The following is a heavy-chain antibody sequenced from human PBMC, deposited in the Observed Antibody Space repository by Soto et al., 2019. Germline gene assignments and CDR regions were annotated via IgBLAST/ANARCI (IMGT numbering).Heavy chain of an antibody. V-gene: IGHV4-61*01. CDR1: GGSVNSVNYY. CDR3: ATSPLCDFDI. CDR2: IYSSGST. J-gene: IGHJ3*02. Sequence: QVQLQESGTGLVKPPETLSLSCSVSGGSVNSVNYYWSWIRQPPGKGLEWFGCIYSSGSTNYNPSLKSCFPMSIDTSVSQPALRLSSVITGNTAVYYCATSPLCDFDIWGQGSMVTVSS.